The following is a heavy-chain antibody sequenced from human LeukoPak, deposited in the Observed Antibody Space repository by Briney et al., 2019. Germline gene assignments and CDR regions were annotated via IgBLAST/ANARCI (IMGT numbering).Heavy chain of an antibody. V-gene: IGHV3-33*06. CDR3: AKDLSLGAIDY. Sequence: GSLRLSCAASGFTFSSYGMHWVRQAPGKGLEWVAVVWYDGSNKYYADSVKGRFTISRDNSKNTLYLQMNSLRAEDTAVYYCAKDLSLGAIDYWGQGTLVTVSS. J-gene: IGHJ4*02. CDR2: VWYDGSNK. D-gene: IGHD1-26*01. CDR1: GFTFSSYG.